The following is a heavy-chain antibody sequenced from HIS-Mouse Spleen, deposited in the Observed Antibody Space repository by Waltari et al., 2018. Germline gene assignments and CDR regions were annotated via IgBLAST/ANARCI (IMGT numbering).Heavy chain of an antibody. Sequence: QLQLQESGPGLVKPSEPLSLTCTVSGCSISSSSYYWAWIPQPPGKGLEWIGSIYYSGSTYYNPSLKSRVTISVDTSKNQFSLKLSSVTAADTAVYYCAREIPYSSSWYDWYFDLWGRGTLVTVSS. CDR2: IYYSGST. J-gene: IGHJ2*01. V-gene: IGHV4-39*07. CDR1: GCSISSSSYY. CDR3: AREIPYSSSWYDWYFDL. D-gene: IGHD6-13*01.